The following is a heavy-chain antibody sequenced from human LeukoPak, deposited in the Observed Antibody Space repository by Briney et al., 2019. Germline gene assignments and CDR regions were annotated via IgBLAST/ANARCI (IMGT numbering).Heavy chain of an antibody. CDR1: GFTFDDYA. V-gene: IGHV3-9*01. J-gene: IGHJ4*02. CDR3: ARVSLFWSGYYAFDY. Sequence: GGSLRLSCMASGFTFDDYAMHWVRQAPGKGLEWVSGISWNSGNIAYADSVKGRFTISRDNAKNSLYLQMNSLRAEDTAVYYCARVSLFWSGYYAFDYWGQGTLVTVSS. CDR2: ISWNSGNI. D-gene: IGHD3-3*01.